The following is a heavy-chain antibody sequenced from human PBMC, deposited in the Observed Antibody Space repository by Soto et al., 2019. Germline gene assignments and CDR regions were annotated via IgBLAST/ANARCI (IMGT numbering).Heavy chain of an antibody. Sequence: PGGSLRLSCAASGFTFSSYAMCWVRQAPGKGLEWVSAISGSGGSTYYADSVKGRFTISRDNSKNTLYLQMNSLRAEDTAVYYCAKDQRRIAVAGTPPSAYFDYWGQGTLVTVSS. CDR2: ISGSGGST. CDR1: GFTFSSYA. V-gene: IGHV3-23*01. D-gene: IGHD6-19*01. CDR3: AKDQRRIAVAGTPPSAYFDY. J-gene: IGHJ4*02.